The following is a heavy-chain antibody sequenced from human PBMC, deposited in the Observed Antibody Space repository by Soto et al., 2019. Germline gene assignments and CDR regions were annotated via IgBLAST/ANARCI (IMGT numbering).Heavy chain of an antibody. Sequence: GGSLRLSCAASGFTFSSYVMSWVRQAPGKGLEWVSAISGSGGSTYYADSVKGRFTISRDNSKNTLYLQMNSLRAEDTAVYYCAKDPRHTVTTTTPGFDYWGQGTLVTVSS. CDR3: AKDPRHTVTTTTPGFDY. V-gene: IGHV3-23*01. D-gene: IGHD4-17*01. CDR1: GFTFSSYV. J-gene: IGHJ4*02. CDR2: ISGSGGST.